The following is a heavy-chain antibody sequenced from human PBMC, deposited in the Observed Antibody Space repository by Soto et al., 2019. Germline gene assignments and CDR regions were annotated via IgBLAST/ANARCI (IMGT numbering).Heavy chain of an antibody. J-gene: IGHJ5*02. V-gene: IGHV4-39*01. Sequence: NPSETLSLTCSLSGGSINSSDHFWGWIRQTPGKGLEWIGSVYYTETTYYNPSLKSPVTISVETSRNTFSLKVNSVTAADTGIYYCARQRVLSTNMFITSFDPWGQGXLVTVSS. CDR2: VYYTETT. CDR3: ARQRVLSTNMFITSFDP. D-gene: IGHD3-10*02. CDR1: GGSINSSDHF.